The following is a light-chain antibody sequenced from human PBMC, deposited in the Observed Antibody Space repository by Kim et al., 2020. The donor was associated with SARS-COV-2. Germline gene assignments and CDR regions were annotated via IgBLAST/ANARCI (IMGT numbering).Light chain of an antibody. CDR3: QQFYTYPIT. CDR2: KAS. J-gene: IGKJ5*01. CDR1: QSIYSY. Sequence: ASGGDRVNIACQASQSIYSYLAWYQQKPGNVPKILIYKASTLESGVPSRFSGSESGTEFTLTISSLQPDDFATYYCQQFYTYPITFGQGTRLEIK. V-gene: IGKV1-5*03.